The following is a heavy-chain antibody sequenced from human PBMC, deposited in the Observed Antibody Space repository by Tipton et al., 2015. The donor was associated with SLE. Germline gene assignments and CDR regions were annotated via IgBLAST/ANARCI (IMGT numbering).Heavy chain of an antibody. CDR1: GFTVSSNY. Sequence: LRLSCAASGFTVSSNYMSWIRQPPGKGLEWIGEINHSGSTNYNPSLKSRVTISVDTSKNQFSLKLSSVTAADTAVYYCARSTLPWVQLWFSWGQGTLVTVSS. J-gene: IGHJ5*02. CDR3: ARSTLPWVQLWFS. V-gene: IGHV4-34*01. CDR2: INHSGST. D-gene: IGHD5-18*01.